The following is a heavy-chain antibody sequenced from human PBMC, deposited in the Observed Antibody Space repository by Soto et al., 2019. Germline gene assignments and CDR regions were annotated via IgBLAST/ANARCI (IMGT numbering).Heavy chain of an antibody. V-gene: IGHV1-24*01. CDR1: GYTLTELS. D-gene: IGHD3-22*01. J-gene: IGHJ4*02. Sequence: ASVKVSCKVSGYTLTELSMHWVRQAPGKGLEWMGGFDPEDGETIYAQKFQGRVTMTEDTSTDTAYMELSSLRSEDTAVYYCATGEVIFDSSGYHFDYWGQGTPVTVS. CDR3: ATGEVIFDSSGYHFDY. CDR2: FDPEDGET.